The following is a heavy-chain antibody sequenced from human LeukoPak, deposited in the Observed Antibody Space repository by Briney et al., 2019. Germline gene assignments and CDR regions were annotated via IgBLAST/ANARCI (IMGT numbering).Heavy chain of an antibody. V-gene: IGHV3-48*03. J-gene: IGHJ4*02. D-gene: IGHD3-22*01. CDR3: ARDNYDSSTPYYFDY. CDR2: ISSSGSTI. CDR1: GFTFSTYE. Sequence: GGSLRLSCAASGFTFSTYEMNWVRQAPGKGLEWVSYISSSGSTIYYADSVKGRFTISRDNAKNSPYLQMNSLRAEDTAVYYCARDNYDSSTPYYFDYWGQGTLVTVSS.